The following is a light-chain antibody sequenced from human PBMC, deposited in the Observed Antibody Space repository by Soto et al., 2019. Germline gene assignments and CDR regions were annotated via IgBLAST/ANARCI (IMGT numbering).Light chain of an antibody. J-gene: IGKJ5*01. CDR3: QQYVSSAEIT. Sequence: EIVLTQSPGTLSLSPGERATLSCWASQSVSSSDLAWYQQKPGQGPRLLIYGASSRATGIPDRFSGSGSGTDFTLTISRLEPEDFAVYYCQQYVSSAEITFGQGIRLEIK. V-gene: IGKV3-20*01. CDR1: QSVSSSD. CDR2: GAS.